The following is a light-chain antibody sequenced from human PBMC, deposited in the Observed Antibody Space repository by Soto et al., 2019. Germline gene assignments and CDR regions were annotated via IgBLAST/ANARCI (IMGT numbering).Light chain of an antibody. V-gene: IGLV2-23*01. CDR3: CSYVGARTYV. Sequence: QSALTQPASVSWSPGQSITISCIGSISDVGSSGPVSWYQHHPGQVPKLIIYEGSRRPSGVSSRFSGSKTGNTASLTITGLQAEDEANYYCCSYVGARTYVFGTGTKVTVL. CDR1: ISDVGSSGP. J-gene: IGLJ1*01. CDR2: EGS.